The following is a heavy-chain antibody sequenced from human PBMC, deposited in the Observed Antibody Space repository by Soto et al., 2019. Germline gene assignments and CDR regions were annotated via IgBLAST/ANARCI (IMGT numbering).Heavy chain of an antibody. J-gene: IGHJ6*02. CDR2: ISPSTSHI. V-gene: IGHV3-21*01. CDR3: SVCSGGAFHQYYGMDV. CDR1: GFTFSSCT. Sequence: EVHLVESGGGLVKPGGSLRLSCAVSGFTFSSCTMNWVRQAPGRGLEWVSSISPSTSHIYYADSVKGRFTISRDNAKNSLFLQMNSLGAEDTAGYYCSVCSGGAFHQYYGMDVWGQWTTVTVSS. D-gene: IGHD2-15*01.